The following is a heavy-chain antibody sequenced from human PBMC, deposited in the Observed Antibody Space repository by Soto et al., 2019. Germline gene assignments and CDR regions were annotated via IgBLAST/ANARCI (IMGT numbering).Heavy chain of an antibody. CDR2: INAGNGNT. CDR1: GYTFTSYA. CDR3: ARGYSNGRSYYYDGRDV. D-gene: IGHD6-25*01. V-gene: IGHV1-3*01. Sequence: QVQLVQSGAEVKKPGASVKVSCKASGYTFTSYAMHWVRQAPGQRLEWMGWINAGNGNTKYSQKFQGRVTITRDTSASTAYMELSSLRSEDTAVYYCARGYSNGRSYYYDGRDVWGQGTTVTVSS. J-gene: IGHJ6*02.